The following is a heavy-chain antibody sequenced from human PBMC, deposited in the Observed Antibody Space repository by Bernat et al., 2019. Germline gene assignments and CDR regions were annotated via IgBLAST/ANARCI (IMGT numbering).Heavy chain of an antibody. CDR3: ARGGLGYCSGGSCPHNWFGP. D-gene: IGHD2-15*01. J-gene: IGHJ5*02. CDR2: ISPYNGNT. CDR1: GYTFSSYG. Sequence: QVQLVQSGVEVKKPGASVKVSCKTSGYTFSSYGISWVRQAPGQGLEWMGWISPYNGNTNYAQKLQGRVIMTTDTSTSTAYMELRSLRSDDTAVYYCARGGLGYCSGGSCPHNWFGPWGQGTLVTVSS. V-gene: IGHV1-18*01.